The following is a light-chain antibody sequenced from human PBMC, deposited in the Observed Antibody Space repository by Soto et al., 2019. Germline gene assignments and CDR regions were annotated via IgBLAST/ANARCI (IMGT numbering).Light chain of an antibody. J-gene: IGKJ1*01. CDR3: QHYSSYPEA. V-gene: IGKV1-5*03. CDR2: KAS. CDR1: RTVSSW. Sequence: DIEMRQSPSTLSVSVGDRVTITCRASRTVSSWLAWYQQKPGKAPKLLIYKASTLTSGVPSRFSGSGSGTEFTLTISSLEPDDFATYYCQHYSSYPEAFGQGTKVDIK.